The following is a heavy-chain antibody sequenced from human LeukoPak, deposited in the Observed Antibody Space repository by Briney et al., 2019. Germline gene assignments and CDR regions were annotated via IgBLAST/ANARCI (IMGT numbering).Heavy chain of an antibody. V-gene: IGHV3-74*01. CDR3: ARESWIGMGVDY. Sequence: PGGSLRLSCAASGFTFSSYAMSWVRQAPGKGLVWVSRINSDGSSTSYADSVKGRFTISRDNAKNTLYLQMNSLRAEDTAVYYCARESWIGMGVDYWGQGTLVTVSS. CDR2: INSDGSST. CDR1: GFTFSSYA. J-gene: IGHJ4*02. D-gene: IGHD3-16*01.